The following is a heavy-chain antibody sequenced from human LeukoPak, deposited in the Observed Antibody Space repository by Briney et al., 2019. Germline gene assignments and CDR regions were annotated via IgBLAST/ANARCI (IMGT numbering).Heavy chain of an antibody. CDR3: ARSRSGSVAGTSDY. CDR2: INWNGGST. D-gene: IGHD6-19*01. Sequence: GGSLRLSCAASGFTFDDYGMSWVRQAPGKGLEWVSGINWNGGSTGYADSVKGRFTISRDGSTNTLFLQMISLRAGDTALYYCARSRSGSVAGTSDYWGQGTLVIVSS. J-gene: IGHJ4*02. CDR1: GFTFDDYG. V-gene: IGHV3-20*04.